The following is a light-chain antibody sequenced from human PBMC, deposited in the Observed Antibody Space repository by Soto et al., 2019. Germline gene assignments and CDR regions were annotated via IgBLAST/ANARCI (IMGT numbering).Light chain of an antibody. J-gene: IGLJ2*01. Sequence: QSVLTQSPPVSGAPGQRVTISCTGSSSNIGAGYDVHWYQQFPGTAPKLLIYDNNNRPSGVPDRFSGSKSGTSASLAITGLQAEDEADYYCQSYDSRLSGSVFGGGSKLTVL. CDR3: QSYDSRLSGSV. CDR1: SSNIGAGYD. CDR2: DNN. V-gene: IGLV1-40*01.